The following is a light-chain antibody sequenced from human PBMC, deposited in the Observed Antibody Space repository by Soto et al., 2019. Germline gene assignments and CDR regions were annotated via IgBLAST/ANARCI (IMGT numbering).Light chain of an antibody. Sequence: EIVLTQSPGTLSLSPGERATLSCRASQSVSSNYLAWYQQKPGQAPRLLIYGASSRATGIPDRFSGSGSGTDFTLTTSRLEPEDFAVYYCQQYGSSPYTFGQGTKVDIK. CDR1: QSVSSNY. CDR2: GAS. V-gene: IGKV3-20*01. CDR3: QQYGSSPYT. J-gene: IGKJ2*01.